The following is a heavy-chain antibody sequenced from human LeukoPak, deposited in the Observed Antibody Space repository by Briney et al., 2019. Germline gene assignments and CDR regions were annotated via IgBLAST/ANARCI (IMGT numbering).Heavy chain of an antibody. CDR2: IYYSGST. D-gene: IGHD4-11*01. CDR1: GGSISSYY. J-gene: IGHJ5*02. V-gene: IGHV4-59*08. CDR3: AKTVTQPKRGFDP. Sequence: KSSETLSLTCTVSGGSISSYYWSWIRQPPGKGLEWIGYIYYSGSTNYNPSLKSRVTISVDTSKNQFSLKLSSVTAADTAVYYCAKTVTQPKRGFDPWGQGTLVTVSS.